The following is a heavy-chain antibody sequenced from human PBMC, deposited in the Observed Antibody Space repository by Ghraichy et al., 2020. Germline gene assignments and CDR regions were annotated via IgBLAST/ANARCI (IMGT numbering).Heavy chain of an antibody. CDR2: IWYDGSNK. J-gene: IGHJ3*02. V-gene: IGHV3-33*01. CDR1: GFTFSSYG. CDR3: AREMGVIAVAGPPAFDI. D-gene: IGHD6-19*01. Sequence: LSLTCAASGFTFSSYGMHWVRQAPGKGLEWVAVIWYDGSNKYYADSVKGRFTISRDNSKNTLYLQMNSLRAEDTAVYYCAREMGVIAVAGPPAFDIWGQGTMVTVSS.